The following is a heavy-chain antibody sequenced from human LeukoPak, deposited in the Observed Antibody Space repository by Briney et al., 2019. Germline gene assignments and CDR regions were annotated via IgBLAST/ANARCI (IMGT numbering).Heavy chain of an antibody. CDR1: GGSISSSSYY. D-gene: IGHD3-10*01. V-gene: IGHV4-39*01. Sequence: SETPSLTCTVSGGSISSSSYYWGWIRQPPGNGLEWIGSIYYSGSTYYNPSLKSRVTISVDTSKNQFSLKLSSVTAADTAVYYCARPRSGSYSYYFDYWGQGTLVTVSS. CDR2: IYYSGST. J-gene: IGHJ4*02. CDR3: ARPRSGSYSYYFDY.